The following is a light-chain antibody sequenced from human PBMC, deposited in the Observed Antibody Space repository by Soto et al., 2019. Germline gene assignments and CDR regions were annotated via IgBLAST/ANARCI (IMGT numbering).Light chain of an antibody. Sequence: QSALTQPASVSGSPGQSITVSCTGTSSDVGGYNYVSWYQQHPGKAPKLLIYEVSNRPSGVSNRFSGSKSGNTASLTISGRQAEDEADYYCTSYAGISTPLFGGVTKVTVL. CDR2: EVS. CDR3: TSYAGISTPL. J-gene: IGLJ2*01. CDR1: SSDVGGYNY. V-gene: IGLV2-14*01.